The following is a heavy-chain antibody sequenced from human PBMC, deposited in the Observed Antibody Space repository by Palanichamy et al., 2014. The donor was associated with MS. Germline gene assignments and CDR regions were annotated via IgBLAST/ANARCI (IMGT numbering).Heavy chain of an antibody. V-gene: IGHV3-23*01. Sequence: EVQVLEVWGRPGTAWGVLRLSCVDSGFRFSSYVMNWARQAPGRGLEWVSSISGGGDSTYYTESVKGRFTISRDNSKNTLYLLMDSLRAEDTAVYYCAKSPRSYFWSGSGGMADVFDIWGQGTMVTVSS. CDR1: GFRFSSYV. CDR2: ISGGGDST. CDR3: AKSPRSYFWSGSGGMADVFDI. J-gene: IGHJ3*02. D-gene: IGHD3-3*01.